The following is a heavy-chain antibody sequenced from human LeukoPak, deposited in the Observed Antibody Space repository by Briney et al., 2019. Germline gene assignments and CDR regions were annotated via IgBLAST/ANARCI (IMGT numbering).Heavy chain of an antibody. Sequence: PGGSLRLSCAASGFTFSTYAMNWVRQAPGKGLEWVSAITGSGSSTYYADSVKGRFTISRDNSKNTLYVQMNSLRAEDTAVYYCARDPAKFWSGHDYWGQGTLVTVSS. CDR2: ITGSGSST. CDR3: ARDPAKFWSGHDY. V-gene: IGHV3-23*01. CDR1: GFTFSTYA. D-gene: IGHD3-3*01. J-gene: IGHJ4*02.